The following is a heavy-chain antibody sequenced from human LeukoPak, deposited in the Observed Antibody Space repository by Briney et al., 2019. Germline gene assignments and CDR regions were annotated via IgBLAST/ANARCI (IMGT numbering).Heavy chain of an antibody. CDR1: GGSISSYY. Sequence: PSETLSLTCTVSGGSISSYYWSWIRQPPRKGLEWIGYIYYSGSTNYKPSVKSRVTISVDTSKNQFSLKLSSVTAADTAVYYCAGGGYYGSGNDFRFDPWGQGTLVTVSS. J-gene: IGHJ5*02. D-gene: IGHD3-10*01. CDR3: AGGGYYGSGNDFRFDP. CDR2: IYYSGST. V-gene: IGHV4-59*01.